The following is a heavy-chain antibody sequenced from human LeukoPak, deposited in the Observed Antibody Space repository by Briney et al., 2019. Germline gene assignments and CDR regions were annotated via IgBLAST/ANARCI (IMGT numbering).Heavy chain of an antibody. CDR3: VQTTGWPGFDS. V-gene: IGHV4-4*09. CDR2: IYTGVPT. Sequence: SETLSLTCTTSVVSLSSLYRSWVRQPPGKGLEWIGTIYTGVPTNFNPSLKRRVVISVATSKTHFSLHLTSVPAADTAMYYCVQTTGWPGFDSWGQGILVTVSS. D-gene: IGHD1-1*01. J-gene: IGHJ4*02. CDR1: VVSLSSLY.